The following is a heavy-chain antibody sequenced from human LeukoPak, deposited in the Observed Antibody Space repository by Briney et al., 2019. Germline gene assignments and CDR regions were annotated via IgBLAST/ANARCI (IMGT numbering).Heavy chain of an antibody. CDR1: GGSISSSSYY. Sequence: SETLSLTCTVSGGSISSSSYYWGWIRQPPGKGLEWIGSIYYTGSTYYNPSLKSRVTISVDTSKNQFPLKLSSVTAADTAVYYCARQKGSSSSWSDFDYWVQGTLVTVSS. D-gene: IGHD6-13*01. V-gene: IGHV4-39*01. J-gene: IGHJ4*01. CDR2: IYYTGST. CDR3: ARQKGSSSSWSDFDY.